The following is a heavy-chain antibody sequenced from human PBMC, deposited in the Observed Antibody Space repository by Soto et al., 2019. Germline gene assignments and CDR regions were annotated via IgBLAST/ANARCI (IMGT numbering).Heavy chain of an antibody. CDR2: ISAYNGNT. CDR3: ARSSLGLGIFGVVPDPHYYYGMDV. CDR1: GYTFTNYG. D-gene: IGHD3-3*01. J-gene: IGHJ6*02. V-gene: IGHV1-18*01. Sequence: ASVKVSCKTAGYTFTNYGISWVRQAPGQGLEWMGWISAYNGNTNYAQKLQGRVTMTTDTSTSTAYMELRSLRSDDTAVYYCARSSLGLGIFGVVPDPHYYYGMDVWGQGTTVTVSS.